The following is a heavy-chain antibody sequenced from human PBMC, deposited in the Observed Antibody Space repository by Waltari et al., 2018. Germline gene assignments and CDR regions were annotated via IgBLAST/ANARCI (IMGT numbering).Heavy chain of an antibody. CDR1: GFTFSNFA. CDR2: LNTNGGST. Sequence: EVQLLESGGGLVQPGGSLRLSCAASGFTFSNFAMTWVRQAPGKGLEWVASLNTNGGSTYHAASVRGRFTISRDNSRNTAYLQMNSLRADDTAIYFCARVPSHDYGPPFHFDEWGQGTLVTVSS. J-gene: IGHJ4*02. D-gene: IGHD4-17*01. CDR3: ARVPSHDYGPPFHFDE. V-gene: IGHV3-23*01.